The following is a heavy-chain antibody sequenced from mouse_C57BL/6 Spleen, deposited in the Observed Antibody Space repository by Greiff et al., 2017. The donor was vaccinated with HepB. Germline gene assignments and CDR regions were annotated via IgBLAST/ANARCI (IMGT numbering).Heavy chain of an antibody. CDR1: GYTFTDYY. J-gene: IGHJ1*03. CDR2: IYPGSGNT. D-gene: IGHD2-2*01. Sequence: LVESGASVKISCKASGYTFTDYYINWVKQRPGQGLEWIGWIYPGSGNTKYNEKFKGKATLTVDTSSSTAYMQLSSLTSEDSAVYFCASRGGYGEDWYFDVWGTGTTVTVSS. V-gene: IGHV1-84*01. CDR3: ASRGGYGEDWYFDV.